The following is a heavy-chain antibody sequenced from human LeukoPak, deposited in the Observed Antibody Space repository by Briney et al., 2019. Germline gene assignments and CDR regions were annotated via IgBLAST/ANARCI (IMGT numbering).Heavy chain of an antibody. CDR1: GYTFTGYY. D-gene: IGHD5-18*01. J-gene: IGHJ4*02. Sequence: ASVKVSCKASGYTFTGYYMHWVRQAPGQGLEWMGWMNPNSGNTGYAQKFQGRVTMTRNTSISTAYMELSSLRSEDTAVYYCARGKYSYGYGHDYWGQGTLVTVSS. V-gene: IGHV1-8*02. CDR3: ARGKYSYGYGHDY. CDR2: MNPNSGNT.